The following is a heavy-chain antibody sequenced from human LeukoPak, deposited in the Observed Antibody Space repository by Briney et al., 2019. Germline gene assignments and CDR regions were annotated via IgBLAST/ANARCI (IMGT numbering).Heavy chain of an antibody. CDR1: GYTFTSYG. CDR2: INTNTGNP. J-gene: IGHJ3*02. CDR3: ARVVHPYDYESSGLTYDAFDI. D-gene: IGHD3-22*01. V-gene: IGHV7-4-1*02. Sequence: ASVKVSCKASGYTFTSYGISWVRQAPGQGLEWLGWINTNTGNPTYAQGFTGRFVFSLDTSVNTAYLQISSLKAEDTAVYYCARVVHPYDYESSGLTYDAFDIWGQGTMVTVSS.